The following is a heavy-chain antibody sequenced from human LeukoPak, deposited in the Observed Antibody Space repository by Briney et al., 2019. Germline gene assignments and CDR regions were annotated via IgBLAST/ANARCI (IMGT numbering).Heavy chain of an antibody. CDR1: GDSISSSSYY. V-gene: IGHV4-39*01. D-gene: IGHD6-19*01. CDR2: IYYSGST. J-gene: IGHJ4*02. CDR3: ASRPGYSSG. Sequence: SETLSLTCTVSGDSISSSSYYWGWIRQPPGKGLEWIGTIYYSGSTHYNPSLKSRVTISVDTSKNQFSPKLSSVTAADTAVYYCASRPGYSSGWGQGTLVTVSS.